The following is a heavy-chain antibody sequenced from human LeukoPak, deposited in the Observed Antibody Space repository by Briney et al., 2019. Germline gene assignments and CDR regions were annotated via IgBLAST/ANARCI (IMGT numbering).Heavy chain of an antibody. J-gene: IGHJ4*02. CDR3: ATLTHDSLNFDY. CDR1: GYTLTELS. CDR2: FDPEDGET. D-gene: IGHD2-21*02. V-gene: IGHV1-24*01. Sequence: GASVKVSCKVSGYTLTELSMDWVRQAPGKGLEWMGGFDPEDGETIYAQKFQGRVTMTEDTSTDTAYMELSSLRSEDTAVYYCATLTHDSLNFDYWGQGTLVTVSS.